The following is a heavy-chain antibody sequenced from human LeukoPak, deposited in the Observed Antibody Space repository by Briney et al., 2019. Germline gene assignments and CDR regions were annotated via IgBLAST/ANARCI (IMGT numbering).Heavy chain of an antibody. Sequence: PSETLSLTCTVPGGSISSYYWSWIRQPPGKGLEWIGYIYYSGSTYYNPSLKSRVTISVDTSKNQFSLKLSSVTAADTAVYYCARSGELRAFDIWGQGTMVTVSS. CDR2: IYYSGST. V-gene: IGHV4-59*06. CDR1: GGSISSYY. J-gene: IGHJ3*02. CDR3: ARSGELRAFDI. D-gene: IGHD1-26*01.